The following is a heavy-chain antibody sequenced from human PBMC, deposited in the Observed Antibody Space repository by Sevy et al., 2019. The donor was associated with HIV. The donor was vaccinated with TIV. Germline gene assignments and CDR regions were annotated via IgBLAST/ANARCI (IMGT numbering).Heavy chain of an antibody. CDR2: ISRSGSST. V-gene: IGHV3-23*01. J-gene: IGHJ6*02. CDR3: AKVDVVVPVADYGLDV. D-gene: IGHD2-2*01. Sequence: GGSLRLSCAASGFTFSNYAMSWVRQAPGKGLERVSSISRSGSSTDYADSVKGRFTISRDNSMNTLYLQMDSLRAEDTAVYYCAKVDVVVPVADYGLDVCGQGTTVTVS. CDR1: GFTFSNYA.